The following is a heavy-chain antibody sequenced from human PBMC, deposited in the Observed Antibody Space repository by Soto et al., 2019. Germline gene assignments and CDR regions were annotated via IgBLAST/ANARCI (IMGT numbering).Heavy chain of an antibody. CDR1: GGSISSGDYY. CDR2: IYYSGST. Sequence: SETLSLTCTVSGGSISSGDYYWSWIRQPPGKGLEWIGYIYYSGSTYYNPSLKSRVTISVDTSKNQFSLKLSSVTAADTAVYYCARIGYSYGDAFDIWGQGTMVTVSS. V-gene: IGHV4-30-4*01. J-gene: IGHJ3*02. D-gene: IGHD5-18*01. CDR3: ARIGYSYGDAFDI.